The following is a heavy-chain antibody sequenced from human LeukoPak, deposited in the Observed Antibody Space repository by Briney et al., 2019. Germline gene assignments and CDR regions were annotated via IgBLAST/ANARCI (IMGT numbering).Heavy chain of an antibody. CDR1: GFTFSDYY. D-gene: IGHD5-18*01. CDR3: AKVVDTAMVTSLYFDY. J-gene: IGHJ4*02. Sequence: GGSLRLSCAASGFTFSDYYMSWIRQAPGKGLEWVSAISGSGGSTYYADSVKGRFTISRDNSKNTLYLQMNGLRAEDTAVYYCAKVVDTAMVTSLYFDYWGQGTLVTVSS. CDR2: ISGSGGST. V-gene: IGHV3-23*01.